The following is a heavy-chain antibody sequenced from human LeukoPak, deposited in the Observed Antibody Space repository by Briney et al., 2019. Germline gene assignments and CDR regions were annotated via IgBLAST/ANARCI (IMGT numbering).Heavy chain of an antibody. CDR1: GFTFSSYG. D-gene: IGHD2-2*01. Sequence: GGSLRLSCAASGFTFSSYGMHWVRQAPGKGLEWVAFIRYDGSNKYYADSVKGRFTISRDNSKNTLCLQMNSLRAEDTAVYYCVTYQLLLYGFDYWGQGTLVTVSS. CDR2: IRYDGSNK. V-gene: IGHV3-30*02. J-gene: IGHJ4*02. CDR3: VTYQLLLYGFDY.